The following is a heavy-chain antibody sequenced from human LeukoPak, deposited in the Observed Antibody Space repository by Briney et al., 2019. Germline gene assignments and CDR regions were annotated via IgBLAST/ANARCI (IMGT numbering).Heavy chain of an antibody. CDR1: GGSISSYY. J-gene: IGHJ4*02. Sequence: SETLSLTCTVSGGSISSYYWSWIRQPPGKGLEWIGYIYYSGSTNYNPSLKSRVTISVDTSKNQFSLKLSSVTAADTAVYYCARAAIGYCSSTSCYDFDYWGQGTLVTVSS. D-gene: IGHD2-2*01. CDR3: ARAAIGYCSSTSCYDFDY. V-gene: IGHV4-59*01. CDR2: IYYSGST.